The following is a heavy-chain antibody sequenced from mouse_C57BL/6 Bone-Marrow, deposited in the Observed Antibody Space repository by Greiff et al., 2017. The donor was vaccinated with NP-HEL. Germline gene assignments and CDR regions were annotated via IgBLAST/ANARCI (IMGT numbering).Heavy chain of an antibody. CDR1: GFTFSSYA. CDR2: ISSGGDYI. Sequence: EVQGVESGEGLVKPGGSLKLSCAASGFTFSSYAMSWVRQTPEKRLEWVAYISSGGDYIYYADTVKGRFTISRDNARNTLYLQMSSLKSEDTAMYYCTRDGSNPWYFDVWGTGTTVTVSS. V-gene: IGHV5-9-1*02. J-gene: IGHJ1*03. D-gene: IGHD2-5*01. CDR3: TRDGSNPWYFDV.